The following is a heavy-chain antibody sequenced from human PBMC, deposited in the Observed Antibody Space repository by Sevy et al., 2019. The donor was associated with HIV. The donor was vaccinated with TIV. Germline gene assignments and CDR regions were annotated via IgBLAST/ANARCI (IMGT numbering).Heavy chain of an antibody. J-gene: IGHJ4*02. CDR1: GYTLTELS. CDR3: ATVVQLWSPYYFDY. Sequence: ASVKVSCNVSGYTLTELSMHWVRQAPGKGLEWMGGFDPEDGETIYAQKFQGRVTMTEDTSTDTAYMELSSLRSEDTAVYYCATVVQLWSPYYFDYWGQGTLVTVSS. D-gene: IGHD5-18*01. V-gene: IGHV1-24*01. CDR2: FDPEDGET.